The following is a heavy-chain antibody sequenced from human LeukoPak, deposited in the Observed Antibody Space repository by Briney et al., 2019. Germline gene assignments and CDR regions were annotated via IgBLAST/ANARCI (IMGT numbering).Heavy chain of an antibody. J-gene: IGHJ4*02. Sequence: QSGGSLRLSCAASGFTFSNTWMHWVRLAPGKGLVWVSRISNDGTRTDYADPVKGRFTVSRDNAKNTLYLQMNSLRVEDTAVYYCARAIWENKFDYWGQGDLVTVSS. D-gene: IGHD1-26*01. CDR1: GFTFSNTW. CDR3: ARAIWENKFDY. CDR2: ISNDGTRT. V-gene: IGHV3-74*01.